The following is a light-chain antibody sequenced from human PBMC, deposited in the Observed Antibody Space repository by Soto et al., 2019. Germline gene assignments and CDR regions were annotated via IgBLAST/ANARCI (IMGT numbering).Light chain of an antibody. CDR2: EVS. CDR3: SSYAGSG. J-gene: IGLJ3*02. CDR1: SSDVGGYNY. Sequence: QSALTQPPSASGSPGQSVTISCTGTSSDVGGYNYVSWYQQHPGKAPKLMIYEVSKWPSGVPDRFSGSKSGNTASLTVSGLQAEDEADYYCSSYAGSGFGGGTKVTVL. V-gene: IGLV2-8*01.